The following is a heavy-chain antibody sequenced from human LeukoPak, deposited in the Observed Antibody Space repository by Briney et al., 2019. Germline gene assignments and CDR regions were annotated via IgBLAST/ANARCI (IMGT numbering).Heavy chain of an antibody. J-gene: IGHJ4*02. CDR3: ASGIAAAGTGRDDY. V-gene: IGHV3-21*01. Sequence: KTGGSLRLSCAASGFTFSSYSINWVRQAPGKGLEWVSSISSSSSYIYYADSVKGRFTISRDNAKNSLYLQMNSLRAEDTAVYYCASGIAAAGTGRDDYWGQGTLVTVSS. CDR2: ISSSSSYI. CDR1: GFTFSSYS. D-gene: IGHD6-13*01.